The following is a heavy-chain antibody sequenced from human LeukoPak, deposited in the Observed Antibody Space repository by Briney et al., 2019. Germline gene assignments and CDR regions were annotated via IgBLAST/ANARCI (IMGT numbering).Heavy chain of an antibody. CDR3: ARTSIGWYTFDY. CDR2: ISRSGSTI. D-gene: IGHD6-19*01. CDR1: GFTFSDYY. V-gene: IGHV3-11*01. J-gene: IGHJ4*02. Sequence: GGSLRLSCAASGFTFSDYYMSWIRQAPGKGLEWLSYISRSGSTIYCAESVKGRFTISRDNAKNSLYLQMNSLRAEDTAVYYCARTSIGWYTFDYWGQGALVTVSS.